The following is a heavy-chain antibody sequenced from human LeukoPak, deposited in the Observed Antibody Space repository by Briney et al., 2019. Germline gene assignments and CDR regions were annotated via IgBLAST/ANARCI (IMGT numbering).Heavy chain of an antibody. D-gene: IGHD4-23*01. CDR1: GFTFSSYE. J-gene: IGHJ3*02. CDR3: AREHYGGNPDDAFDI. Sequence: PGGSLRLSCAASGFTFSSYEMNWVRQAPGKGLEWVSYISSSGSTIYYADSVKGRFTISRDNAKNSLYLQMNSLRAEDTAVYYFAREHYGGNPDDAFDIWGQGTMVTVSS. CDR2: ISSSGSTI. V-gene: IGHV3-48*03.